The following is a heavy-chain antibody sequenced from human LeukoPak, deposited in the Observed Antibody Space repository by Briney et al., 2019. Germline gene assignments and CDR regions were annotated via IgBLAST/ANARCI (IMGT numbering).Heavy chain of an antibody. CDR2: INWNGGST. CDR3: ARAVSEQYYYGSGSYYEDYYYYMDV. J-gene: IGHJ6*03. D-gene: IGHD3-10*01. CDR1: GFTFDDYG. V-gene: IGHV3-20*04. Sequence: PGGSLRLSCAASGFTFDDYGMSWVRQAPGKGLEWVSGINWNGGSTGYADSVKGRFTIPRDNAKNSLYLQMNSLRAEDTALYYCARAVSEQYYYGSGSYYEDYYYYMDVWGKGTTVTVSS.